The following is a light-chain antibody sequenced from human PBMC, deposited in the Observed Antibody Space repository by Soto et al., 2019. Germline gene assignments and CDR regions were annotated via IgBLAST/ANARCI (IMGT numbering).Light chain of an antibody. Sequence: IVWTQSPGTLSLSPGERATLSCRASQSVSSSYLAWYQQKPGQAPRLLIYGASSRATGIPDRFSGSGSGTDFTLTISRLEPEDFAVYYCQQYGSSPQTFGQGTKWIS. CDR1: QSVSSSY. V-gene: IGKV3-20*01. CDR3: QQYGSSPQT. J-gene: IGKJ1*01. CDR2: GAS.